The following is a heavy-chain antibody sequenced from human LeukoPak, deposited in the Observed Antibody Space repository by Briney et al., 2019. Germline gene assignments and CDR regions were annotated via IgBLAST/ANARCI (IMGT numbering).Heavy chain of an antibody. D-gene: IGHD4-23*01. CDR2: IYYSGST. CDR1: GGSISSYY. Sequence: SETLSLTCTVSGGSISSYYWSWIRQPPGKGLEWIGYIYYSGSTNYNPSLKSRVTISVDTSKNQFSLKLSSVTAADTAVYYCTSMATTVVLFSRRYYFDYWGQGTLVTVSS. CDR3: TSMATTVVLFSRRYYFDY. V-gene: IGHV4-59*01. J-gene: IGHJ4*02.